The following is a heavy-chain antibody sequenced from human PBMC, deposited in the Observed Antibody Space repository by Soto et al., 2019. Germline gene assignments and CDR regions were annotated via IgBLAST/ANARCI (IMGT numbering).Heavy chain of an antibody. J-gene: IGHJ4*02. V-gene: IGHV1-46*01. Sequence: QVQLVQSGAEVKKPGASVKVSCKASGYTFTSYYMHWVRQAPGQGLEWMGIINPSGGSTSYAQKFQGRGTMTRDTSTSTVYMELSSLRSEDTAVYYCARDQDYSYGYFTTPGYYFDYWGQGTLVTVSS. CDR2: INPSGGST. CDR3: ARDQDYSYGYFTTPGYYFDY. CDR1: GYTFTSYY. D-gene: IGHD5-18*01.